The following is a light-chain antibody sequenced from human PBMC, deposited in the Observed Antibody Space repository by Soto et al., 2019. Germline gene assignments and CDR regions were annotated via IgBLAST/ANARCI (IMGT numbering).Light chain of an antibody. CDR1: QSISSW. V-gene: IGKV1-5*01. J-gene: IGKJ2*01. CDR2: DAS. Sequence: DIQMTQSPSTLSASVGDRVTITCRASQSISSWLAWYQQKPGKAPKLLIYDASSLESGVPSRFSGSGSGTEFTLTIRSLQPDDFANYYCQQYNSYPYTFGQGTKLEIK. CDR3: QQYNSYPYT.